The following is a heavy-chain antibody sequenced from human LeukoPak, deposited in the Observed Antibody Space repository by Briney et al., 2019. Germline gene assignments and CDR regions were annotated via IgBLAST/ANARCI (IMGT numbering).Heavy chain of an antibody. Sequence: SVKVSCKASGGTFSSYAISWVRQAPGQGLEWMGGIIPIFGTANYAQKFQGRVTITADESTSTAYMELSSLRSEDTAVYYCARGSAARLDFDYWGQGTLVTVSS. V-gene: IGHV1-69*13. CDR1: GGTFSSYA. J-gene: IGHJ4*02. D-gene: IGHD6-6*01. CDR3: ARGSAARLDFDY. CDR2: IIPIFGTA.